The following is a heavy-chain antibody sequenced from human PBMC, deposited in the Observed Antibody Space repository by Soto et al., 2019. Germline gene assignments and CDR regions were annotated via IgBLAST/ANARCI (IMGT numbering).Heavy chain of an antibody. J-gene: IGHJ4*02. V-gene: IGHV1-3*01. Sequence: QVQLVQCGAEVKKPGASVKVSCKASGYTFTSYAIHWVRQAPGQRLERMGWINAGNGNTKYSQKFQDRVTITRDTSASTAYMELSSLRAEDTAVSYCARDLCDWPDYWGQGTLVTVSS. CDR3: ARDLCDWPDY. D-gene: IGHD2-21*02. CDR2: INAGNGNT. CDR1: GYTFTSYA.